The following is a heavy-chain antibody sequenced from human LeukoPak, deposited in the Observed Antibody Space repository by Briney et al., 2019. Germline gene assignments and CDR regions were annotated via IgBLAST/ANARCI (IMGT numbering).Heavy chain of an antibody. CDR1: GGSISSSSYY. CDR3: ARARYQFILMVYAHDAFDI. CDR2: IYYSGST. J-gene: IGHJ3*02. D-gene: IGHD2-8*01. Sequence: PSETLSLTCTVSGGSISSSSYYWGWIRQPPGKGLEWIGYIYYSGSTYYNPSLKSRVTISVDTSKNQFSLKLSSVTAADTAVYYCARARYQFILMVYAHDAFDIWGQGTMVTVSS. V-gene: IGHV4-30-4*08.